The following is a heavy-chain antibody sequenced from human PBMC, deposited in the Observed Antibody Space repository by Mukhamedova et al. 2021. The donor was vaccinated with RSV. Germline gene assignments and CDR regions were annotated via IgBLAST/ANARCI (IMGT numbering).Heavy chain of an antibody. J-gene: IGHJ2*01. CDR2: ISSSSSYI. D-gene: IGHD3-3*01. V-gene: IGHV3-21*01. Sequence: GLEWVSSISSSSSYIYYADSVKGRFTISRDNAKNSLYLQMNSLRAEDTAVYYCARDPGGNWEWFYWDFDLWGRGTLGTVAS. CDR3: ARDPGGNWEWFYWDFDL.